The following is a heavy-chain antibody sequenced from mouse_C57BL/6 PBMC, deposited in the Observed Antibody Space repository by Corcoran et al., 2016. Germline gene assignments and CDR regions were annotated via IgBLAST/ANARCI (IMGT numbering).Heavy chain of an antibody. CDR2: IDPGDGDT. D-gene: IGHD2-3*01. V-gene: IGHV14-3*01. CDR3: ARKDDGPPFAY. Sequence: EDQLQQSVAELVRPGATVKLSCIASVFNIKNTYMHWVKQRPEQGVEWIGRIDPGDGDTNYNGKFKGKATLTADKSSSTAYMQLSSLTSEDSAVYFCARKDDGPPFAYWGQGTLVTVSA. CDR1: VFNIKNTY. J-gene: IGHJ3*01.